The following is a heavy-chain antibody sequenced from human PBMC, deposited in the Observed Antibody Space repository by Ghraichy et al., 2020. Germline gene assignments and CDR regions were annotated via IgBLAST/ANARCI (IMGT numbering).Heavy chain of an antibody. CDR3: AKEGSSTRPFEY. CDR2: ITWDGGTT. D-gene: IGHD2-2*01. CDR1: GFSFDDYT. Sequence: GGSLRLSCAASGFSFDDYTMHWVRQGPGKGLEWVSLITWDGGTTYYADSVKGRFTISRDNSKNSLYLQMNSLKTEDTALYYCAKEGSSTRPFEYWGQGTLVTVSS. J-gene: IGHJ4*02. V-gene: IGHV3-43*01.